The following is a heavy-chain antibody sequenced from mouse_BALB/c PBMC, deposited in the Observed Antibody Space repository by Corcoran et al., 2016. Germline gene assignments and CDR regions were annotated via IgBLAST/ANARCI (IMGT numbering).Heavy chain of an antibody. CDR1: GYTFTDYN. CDR2: INPNNGGT. J-gene: IGHJ3*01. D-gene: IGHD1-1*01. CDR3: ARLAYYYGSSWFAY. V-gene: IGHV1-18*01. Sequence: EVLLQQSGPELVKPGASVKIPCKASGYTFTDYNMDWVKQSHGKSLEWIGDINPNNGGTIYNQKFKGKATLTVDKSSSTAYMELRSLTSEDTAVYYCARLAYYYGSSWFAYWGQGTLVTVSA.